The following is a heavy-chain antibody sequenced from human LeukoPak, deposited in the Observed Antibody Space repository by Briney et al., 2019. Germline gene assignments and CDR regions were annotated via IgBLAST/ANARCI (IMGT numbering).Heavy chain of an antibody. V-gene: IGHV3-30*02. J-gene: IGHJ4*02. Sequence: GGSLRLSCAASGFTFSSYGFHWVRQAPGKGLERVTSIPYDGANKNYVDSVKGRFTISRDNSKNTLYLLMNSLRVEDTAVYYCAKDSESSYSYVDYWGQGTLVTVSS. CDR3: AKDSESSYSYVDY. CDR1: GFTFSSYG. CDR2: IPYDGANK. D-gene: IGHD5-18*01.